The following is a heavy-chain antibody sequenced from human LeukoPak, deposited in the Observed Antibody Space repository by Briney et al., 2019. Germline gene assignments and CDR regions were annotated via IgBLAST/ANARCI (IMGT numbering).Heavy chain of an antibody. Sequence: PGGSLRLSCAASGFTFSSYAMRWVRQAPGKGLEWVSAISGSGGSTYYADSVKGRFTISRDNSKNTLYLQMNSLRAEDTAVYYCAKTGRRLRYFDWLLNYWGQGTLVTVSS. CDR1: GFTFSSYA. D-gene: IGHD3-9*01. V-gene: IGHV3-23*01. J-gene: IGHJ4*02. CDR3: AKTGRRLRYFDWLLNY. CDR2: ISGSGGST.